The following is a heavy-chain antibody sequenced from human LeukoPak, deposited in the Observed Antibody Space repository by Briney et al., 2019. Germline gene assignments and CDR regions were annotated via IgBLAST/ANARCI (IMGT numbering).Heavy chain of an antibody. CDR1: GFTFSSYG. J-gene: IGHJ4*02. V-gene: IGHV3-30*03. CDR3: ARAFDY. Sequence: GGSLRLSCAASGFTFSSYGMHWVRQAPGKGLEWVAVISYDGSNKYYADSVKGRFTISRDNSKNTLYLQMNSLRDEDTAVYYCARAFDYWGQGTLVAVSS. CDR2: ISYDGSNK.